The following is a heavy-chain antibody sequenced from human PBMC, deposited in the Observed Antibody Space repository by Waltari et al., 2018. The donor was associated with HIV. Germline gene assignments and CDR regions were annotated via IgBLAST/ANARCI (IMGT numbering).Heavy chain of an antibody. D-gene: IGHD3-16*01. Sequence: QTLLVQSESEVRAPRASVVLSCKASADSFSHYFLYWLRQAPGQGLEWMGRINPDTGDTTYSQTFRTRVTMTRDTSSASTYMEMTRLTAADTATYFCARGEDVSLTHLPPGFRLEFWGKGSLVSVSS. V-gene: IGHV1-2*06. J-gene: IGHJ4*02. CDR1: ADSFSHYF. CDR3: ARGEDVSLTHLPPGFRLEF. CDR2: INPDTGDT.